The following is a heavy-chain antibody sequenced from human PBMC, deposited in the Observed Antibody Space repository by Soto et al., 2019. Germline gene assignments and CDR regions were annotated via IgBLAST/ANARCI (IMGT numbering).Heavy chain of an antibody. Sequence: LXLSCAVSVFTLSDYYMSWIRQAPGKGLEWVSYIGSSGSTIYYADSVKGRFTISRDNAKNSLYLQMNRLRAEDTAVYFCARDRGGYLDYWGQGTLVTVSS. D-gene: IGHD3-10*01. CDR1: VFTLSDYY. V-gene: IGHV3-11*01. CDR3: ARDRGGYLDY. J-gene: IGHJ4*02. CDR2: IGSSGSTI.